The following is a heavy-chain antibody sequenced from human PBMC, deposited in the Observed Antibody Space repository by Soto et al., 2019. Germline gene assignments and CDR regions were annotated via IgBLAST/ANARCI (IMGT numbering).Heavy chain of an antibody. D-gene: IGHD1-1*01. Sequence: QVQLQQWGAGLLKPSETLSLTCAVFGGSVNSGNYYWSWIRQPPGKGLEWIGEMSHSGGTHFNPSSTSRVTISVDTSKNQFSLKMSSVTAADTALYYCARVERGTATTVVDAFDIWGPGTMVTVSS. CDR3: ARVERGTATTVVDAFDI. V-gene: IGHV4-34*01. CDR2: MSHSGGT. J-gene: IGHJ3*02. CDR1: GGSVNSGNYY.